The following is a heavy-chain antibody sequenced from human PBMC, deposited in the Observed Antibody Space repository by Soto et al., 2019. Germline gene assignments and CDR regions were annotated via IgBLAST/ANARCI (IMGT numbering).Heavy chain of an antibody. CDR3: ARRYCSGGSCYSDYYYGMDV. J-gene: IGHJ6*02. V-gene: IGHV1-69*06. Sequence: ASVKVSCKASGGTFSSYAISWVRQAPGQGLEWMGGIIPIFGTANYAQKFQGRVTITADKSTSTAYMELSSLRSEDTAVYYCARRYCSGGSCYSDYYYGMDVWGQGTTVTVSS. CDR2: IIPIFGTA. D-gene: IGHD2-15*01. CDR1: GGTFSSYA.